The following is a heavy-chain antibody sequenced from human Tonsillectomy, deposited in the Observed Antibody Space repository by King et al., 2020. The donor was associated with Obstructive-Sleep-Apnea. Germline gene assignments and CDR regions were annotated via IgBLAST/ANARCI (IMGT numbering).Heavy chain of an antibody. CDR2: ISGSGGST. CDR3: TTGGYSYGYEGYLDY. Sequence: VQLVESGGGLVQPGGSLRLSCAASGFTFTNYAMTWVRQAPGKGLEWVSGISGSGGSTYYADSVKGRFTISRNNSKNTVQLQMNSLRAEDTAVDYCTTGGYSYGYEGYLDYWGQGTQVTVSS. CDR1: GFTFTNYA. J-gene: IGHJ4*02. V-gene: IGHV3-23*04. D-gene: IGHD5-18*01.